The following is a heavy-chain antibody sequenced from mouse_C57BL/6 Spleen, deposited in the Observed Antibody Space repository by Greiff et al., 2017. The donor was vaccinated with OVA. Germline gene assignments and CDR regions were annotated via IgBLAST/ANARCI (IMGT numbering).Heavy chain of an antibody. V-gene: IGHV1-26*01. CDR2: INPNNGGT. Sequence: EVQLQQSGPELVKPGASVKISCKASGYTFTDYYMNWVKQSHGKSLEWIGDINPNNGGTSYNQKFKGKATLTVDKSSSTAYMELRSLTSEDSAVYYCARRYYYGSQAWFAYWGQGTLVTVSA. J-gene: IGHJ3*01. D-gene: IGHD1-1*01. CDR1: GYTFTDYY. CDR3: ARRYYYGSQAWFAY.